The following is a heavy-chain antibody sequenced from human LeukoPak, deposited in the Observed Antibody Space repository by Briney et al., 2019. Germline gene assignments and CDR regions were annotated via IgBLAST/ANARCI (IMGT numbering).Heavy chain of an antibody. V-gene: IGHV3-21*01. Sequence: PGGSLRLSCAASGFTFSNYGMNWVRQAPGKGLEWVSSISSGSSYIYYADSVKGRFTISRDNAKNSLYLQMNSLRAEDTAVYYCARARTMYSSGWYQVVNFDYWGQGTLDTVSS. CDR3: ARARTMYSSGWYQVVNFDY. J-gene: IGHJ4*02. CDR1: GFTFSNYG. CDR2: ISSGSSYI. D-gene: IGHD6-19*01.